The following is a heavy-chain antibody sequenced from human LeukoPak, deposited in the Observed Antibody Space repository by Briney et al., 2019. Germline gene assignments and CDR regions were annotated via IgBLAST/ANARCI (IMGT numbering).Heavy chain of an antibody. V-gene: IGHV4-61*08. J-gene: IGHJ4*02. Sequence: SETLSLTCTVSGGSISSGDYYWSWIRQPPGKGLEWIGYIYYSGSTNYNPSLKSRVTISVDTSKNQFSLKLSSVTAADTAVYYCARRPRPGFGSSGYYYDYWGQGTLVTVSS. CDR1: GGSISSGDYY. CDR2: IYYSGST. D-gene: IGHD3-22*01. CDR3: ARRPRPGFGSSGYYYDY.